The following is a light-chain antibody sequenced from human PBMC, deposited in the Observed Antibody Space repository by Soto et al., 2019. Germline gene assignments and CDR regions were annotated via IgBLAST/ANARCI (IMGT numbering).Light chain of an antibody. CDR1: QSISSW. CDR3: QQYKSYSPRT. J-gene: IGKJ1*01. CDR2: DAS. Sequence: GDRVTITCRASQSISSWLAWYQQKPGTAPKVLISDASRLESGVPSSFSGSGSGTEFTLTISSLQPDDFATYYCQQYKSYSPRTFGQGTKVDIK. V-gene: IGKV1-5*01.